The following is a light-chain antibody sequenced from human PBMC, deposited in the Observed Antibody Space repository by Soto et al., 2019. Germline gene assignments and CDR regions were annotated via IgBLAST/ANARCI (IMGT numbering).Light chain of an antibody. CDR2: GAT. V-gene: IGKV3-15*01. J-gene: IGKJ1*01. Sequence: EIVMTQSPATLSVSPGERVALSCRASQDIGNNLAWYQQRPGQAPRLLIFGATNRATGIPDRFGGSGSGTEFTLTISSLQSEDFALYYCQQYGGWPSWTFGQGSKVEIK. CDR3: QQYGGWPSWT. CDR1: QDIGNN.